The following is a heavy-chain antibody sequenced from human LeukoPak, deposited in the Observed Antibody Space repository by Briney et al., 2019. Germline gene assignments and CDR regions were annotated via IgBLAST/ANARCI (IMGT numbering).Heavy chain of an antibody. Sequence: PSETLSLTCAVSGYSISSGYYWGWIRQPPGKGLEWIGSIYHSGSTYYDPSLNSRVTISVDTSKNQFSLKLSSVTAADTAVYYCARLKLSSRAVYGVGATSWFDPWGQGTLVTVSS. CDR3: ARLKLSSRAVYGVGATSWFDP. D-gene: IGHD2-2*01. CDR2: IYHSGST. J-gene: IGHJ5*02. V-gene: IGHV4-38-2*01. CDR1: GYSISSGYY.